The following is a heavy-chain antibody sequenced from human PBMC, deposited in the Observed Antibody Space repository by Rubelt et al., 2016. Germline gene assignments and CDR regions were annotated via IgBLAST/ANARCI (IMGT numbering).Heavy chain of an antibody. CDR1: GYTFTSYG. J-gene: IGHJ4*02. CDR3: ARDPLPVRGVIMTPTH. D-gene: IGHD3-10*01. Sequence: QVQLVQSGAEVKKPGASVKVSCKASGYTFTSYGISWVRQAPGQGLEWMGWIRAYKGNTNDAQKLQCRVTMTTDTSTSTAYMERRSLRSDDTAVYYCARDPLPVRGVIMTPTHWGQGTLVTVSS. V-gene: IGHV1-18*01. CDR2: IRAYKGNT.